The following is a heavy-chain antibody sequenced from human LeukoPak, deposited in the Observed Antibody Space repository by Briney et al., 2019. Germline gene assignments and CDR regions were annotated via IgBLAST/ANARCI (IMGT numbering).Heavy chain of an antibody. CDR2: INPNSGGT. D-gene: IGHD6-6*01. V-gene: IGHV1-2*06. Sequence: ASVKVSCKASGYTFTGYYMHWVRQAPGQGLEWMGRINPNSGGTNYAQKFQGRVTMTRDTSISTAYMELSSLRSEDTAVYYCARDPSIASDWYFDLWGRGTLVTVSS. CDR1: GYTFTGYY. CDR3: ARDPSIASDWYFDL. J-gene: IGHJ2*01.